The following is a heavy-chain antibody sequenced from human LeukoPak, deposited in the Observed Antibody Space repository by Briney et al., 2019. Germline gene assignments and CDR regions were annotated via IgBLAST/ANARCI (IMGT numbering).Heavy chain of an antibody. Sequence: ASVKVSCKASGYTFTSYGISWVRQAPGQGLEWMGWISAYNGKTNYAQKLQGRVTMTTDTATSTAYMELRRLRSNDTAVYYCERDHLGRTGEYCNSTSCYGGEGRFDYWGQGTLVTVSS. CDR3: ERDHLGRTGEYCNSTSCYGGEGRFDY. D-gene: IGHD2-2*01. J-gene: IGHJ4*02. CDR2: ISAYNGKT. CDR1: GYTFTSYG. V-gene: IGHV1-18*01.